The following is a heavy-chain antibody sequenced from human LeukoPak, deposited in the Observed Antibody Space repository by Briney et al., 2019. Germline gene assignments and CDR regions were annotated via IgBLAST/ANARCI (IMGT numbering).Heavy chain of an antibody. D-gene: IGHD2-15*01. V-gene: IGHV5-51*01. CDR1: GYSFTSYW. CDR3: ARQEYCSGGSCYTWFDP. J-gene: IGHJ5*02. Sequence: GESLKISCKGSGYSFTSYWIGWVRQMPGKGLEWMGIIYPADSDIRYNPSFQGQVTISADKSISTAYLQWSSLKASDTAMYYCARQEYCSGGSCYTWFDPWGQGTLVTVSS. CDR2: IYPADSDI.